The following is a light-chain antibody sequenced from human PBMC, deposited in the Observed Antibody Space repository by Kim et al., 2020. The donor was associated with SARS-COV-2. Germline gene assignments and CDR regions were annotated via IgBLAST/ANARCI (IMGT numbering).Light chain of an antibody. Sequence: SSELTQDPAVSVALGQTVRITCQGDSLRSYYATWYQQKPGQAPIVVIYGKNNRPSGIPDRFSGSSPGNTASLTITGTQAGDEADYYCNSRDSNDNVLFGG. J-gene: IGLJ2*01. CDR2: GKN. V-gene: IGLV3-19*01. CDR3: NSRDSNDNVL. CDR1: SLRSYY.